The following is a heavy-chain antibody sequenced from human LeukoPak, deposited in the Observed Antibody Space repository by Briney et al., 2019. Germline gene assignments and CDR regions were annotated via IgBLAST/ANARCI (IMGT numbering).Heavy chain of an antibody. D-gene: IGHD6-19*01. CDR3: ARQDPDSSAWYP. CDR2: LSDSGGST. Sequence: PGGTLRFTSSASGFTFSSNAMSRVGQAPGKGREGCSGLSDSGGSTYYEDSVKGRFTISRDNSKNTLYLQMSSLRAEDTAVYYCARQDPDSSAWYPWGQGTLVTVSS. V-gene: IGHV3-23*01. CDR1: GFTFSSNA. J-gene: IGHJ5*02.